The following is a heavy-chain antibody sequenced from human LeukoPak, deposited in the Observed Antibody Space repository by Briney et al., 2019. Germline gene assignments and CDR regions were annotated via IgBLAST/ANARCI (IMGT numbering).Heavy chain of an antibody. J-gene: IGHJ5*02. Sequence: SETLSLTCAVYGGSFSGYYWSWIRQPPGKGLEWVGEINHRGSTNHNPSLKSRVTISVDTSKNQFSLKLRSVTAADTAVYYCARGRRITMVRGVKVRNGFDHWGQGTLVTVSS. V-gene: IGHV4-34*01. D-gene: IGHD3-10*01. CDR3: ARGRRITMVRGVKVRNGFDH. CDR1: GGSFSGYY. CDR2: INHRGST.